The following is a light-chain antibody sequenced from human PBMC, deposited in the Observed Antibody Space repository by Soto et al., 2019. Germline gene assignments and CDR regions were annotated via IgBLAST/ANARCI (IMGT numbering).Light chain of an antibody. J-gene: IGKJ1*01. CDR3: QECWNSRGT. CDR2: GAS. CDR1: QSVSSSC. Sequence: EIVLTQSPGTLSLSPGERATLSCRASQSVSSSCLAWYQQKSGQAPRLLIYGASTRATGIPDRLNDSGSGRVFTHAISRLEPEDFAVYHAQECWNSRGTFGQGTKVEIK. V-gene: IGKV3-20*01.